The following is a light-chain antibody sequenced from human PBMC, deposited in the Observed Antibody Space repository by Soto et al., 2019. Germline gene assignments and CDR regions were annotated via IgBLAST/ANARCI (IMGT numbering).Light chain of an antibody. CDR3: AAWDDSLNGVV. V-gene: IGLV1-44*01. CDR1: SSNIGSHT. Sequence: QSVLTQPPSASGTPGQTIAISCSGGSSNIGSHTVNWYQQLPGTAPRLLIYSNTQRPSGVPDRFSGSKSGTSASLAISGLLSEYDGDYYCAAWDDSLNGVVFGGGTKLTVL. J-gene: IGLJ2*01. CDR2: SNT.